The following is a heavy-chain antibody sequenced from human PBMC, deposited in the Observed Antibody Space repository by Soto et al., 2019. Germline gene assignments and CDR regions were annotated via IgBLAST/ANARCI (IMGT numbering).Heavy chain of an antibody. CDR1: GGSFSGYY. V-gene: IGHV4-34*01. D-gene: IGHD3-10*01. Sequence: SETLSLTCAVYGGSFSGYYWSWIRQPPGKGLEWIGEINHSGSTNYNPSLKSRVTISVDTSKNQFSLKLSSVTAADTAVYYCARCRKGAYCYYGWRRQTSHLSYMDVWGKGTTVTVSS. CDR2: INHSGST. CDR3: ARCRKGAYCYYGWRRQTSHLSYMDV. J-gene: IGHJ6*03.